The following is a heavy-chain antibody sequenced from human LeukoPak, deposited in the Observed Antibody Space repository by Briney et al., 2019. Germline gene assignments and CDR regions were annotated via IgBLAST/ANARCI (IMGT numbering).Heavy chain of an antibody. CDR2: IYYSGST. D-gene: IGHD3-3*01. CDR3: ARQFWSGYYSYYFDY. V-gene: IGHV4-39*01. J-gene: IGHJ4*02. Sequence: SETLSLTCTVSGGSISSSSYYWGWIRQPPGKGLEWIGSIYYSGSTYYNPSFKSRVTISVDTSKNQFSLKLSSVTAADTAVYYCARQFWSGYYSYYFDYWGQGTLVTVSS. CDR1: GGSISSSSYY.